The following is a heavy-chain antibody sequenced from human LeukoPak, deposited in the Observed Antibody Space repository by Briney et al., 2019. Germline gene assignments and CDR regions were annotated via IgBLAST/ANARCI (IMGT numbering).Heavy chain of an antibody. V-gene: IGHV1-69*06. Sequence: ASVKVSCKASGGTFSSYAISWVRQAPGQGLEWMGGIIPIFGTANYAQKFQGRVTITADKSTSTAYMELSSLRSEDTAVYYCARRTTDDAFDIWGQGTMVTVSS. CDR2: IIPIFGTA. J-gene: IGHJ3*02. CDR1: GGTFSSYA. D-gene: IGHD4-17*01. CDR3: ARRTTDDAFDI.